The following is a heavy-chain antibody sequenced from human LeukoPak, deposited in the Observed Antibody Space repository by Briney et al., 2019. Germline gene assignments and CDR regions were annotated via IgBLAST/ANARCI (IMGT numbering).Heavy chain of an antibody. D-gene: IGHD3-10*01. CDR3: ARGRVRYYYMDV. CDR1: GGSISTSNYY. V-gene: IGHV4-39*07. Sequence: SETLSLTCTVSGGSISTSNYYWGWIRQPPGKGLEWIGEINHSGSTNYNPSLKSRVTISVDTSKNQFSLKLSSVTAADTAVYYCARGRVRYYYMDVWGKGTTVTVSS. J-gene: IGHJ6*03. CDR2: INHSGST.